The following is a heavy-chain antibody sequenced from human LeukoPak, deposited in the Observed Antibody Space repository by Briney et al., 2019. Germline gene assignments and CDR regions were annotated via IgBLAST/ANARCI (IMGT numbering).Heavy chain of an antibody. CDR2: IKGIGPTT. CDR3: ARAGELRYMDV. V-gene: IGHV3-11*04. Sequence: GGSLRLSCAASGFTFSSYAMSWIRQAPGKGLEWVSTIKGIGPTTYYADSVKGRFTISRDNARNSLFLQMSSLRADDAAIYYCARAGELRYMDVWGKGTAVTVPS. J-gene: IGHJ6*03. D-gene: IGHD3-16*01. CDR1: GFTFSSYA.